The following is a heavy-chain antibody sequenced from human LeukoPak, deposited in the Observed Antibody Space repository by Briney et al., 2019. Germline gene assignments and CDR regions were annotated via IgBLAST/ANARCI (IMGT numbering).Heavy chain of an antibody. CDR3: AKGNSGYFADL. Sequence: GGSLRLSCSASGFIFNNYGLIWVRQAPGKGLEWVSAISNDGGGTTYADFVKGRFTISRDNSKNTLSLQMNSLSPEATALYYCAKGNSGYFADLWGQGTVVTVSS. J-gene: IGHJ5*02. D-gene: IGHD3-22*01. CDR2: ISNDGGGT. V-gene: IGHV3-23*01. CDR1: GFIFNNYG.